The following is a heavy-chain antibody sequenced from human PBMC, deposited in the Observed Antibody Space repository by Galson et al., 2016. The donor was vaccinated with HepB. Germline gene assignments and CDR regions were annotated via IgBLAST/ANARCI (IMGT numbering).Heavy chain of an antibody. J-gene: IGHJ6*02. CDR3: AREGPNTYSFYGMDV. V-gene: IGHV1-69*13. D-gene: IGHD4-11*01. CDR2: IIPVFGTP. CDR1: GGTFSSYG. Sequence: SVKVSCKASGGTFSSYGISWVRQAPGQGLEWMGGIIPVFGTPNYAQKFQDRVTITADESTSTAYMELSSLRSEDTAVYFCAREGPNTYSFYGMDVWGQGTTVTVSS.